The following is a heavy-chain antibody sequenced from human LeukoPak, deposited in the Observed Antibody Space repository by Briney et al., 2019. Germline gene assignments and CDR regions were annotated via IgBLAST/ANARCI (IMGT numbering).Heavy chain of an antibody. V-gene: IGHV3-74*01. J-gene: IGHJ4*02. CDR1: GFTFSSYW. Sequence: GGSLRLSCAASGFTFSSYWMHWVRQAPGKGLEWVSRINTDGSSTNYVDSVKGRFTISRDNAKSTLYVQMNSLRAEDTAVYYCARGPRYSYGSASYYNGLFDSWGQGTLVTVSS. D-gene: IGHD3-10*01. CDR2: INTDGSST. CDR3: ARGPRYSYGSASYYNGLFDS.